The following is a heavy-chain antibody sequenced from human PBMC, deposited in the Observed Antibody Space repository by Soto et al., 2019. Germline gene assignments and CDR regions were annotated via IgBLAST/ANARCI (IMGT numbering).Heavy chain of an antibody. J-gene: IGHJ4*02. CDR1: GYTFTSYY. CDR2: INPSGGST. CDR3: AREIDFWSGYSEPPDY. D-gene: IGHD3-3*01. V-gene: IGHV1-46*01. Sequence: EASVKVSCQASGYTFTSYYMHWVRQAPGQGLEWMGIINPSGGSTSYAQKFQGRVTMTRDTSTSTVYMELSSLRSEDTAVYYCAREIDFWSGYSEPPDYWGQGTLVTVSS.